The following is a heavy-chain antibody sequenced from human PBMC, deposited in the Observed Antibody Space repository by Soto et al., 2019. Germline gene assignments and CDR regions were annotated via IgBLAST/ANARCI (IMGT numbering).Heavy chain of an antibody. V-gene: IGHV3-30*03. Sequence: GGSLRLSCAASGFTFSSYGMHWVRQAPGKGLEWVAVISYDGSNKYYADSVKGRFTISRDNSKNTLYLQMNSLRAEDTAVYYCATVGYCSTTSCYFWFDPWGQGTLVTVSS. CDR3: ATVGYCSTTSCYFWFDP. CDR2: ISYDGSNK. D-gene: IGHD2-2*01. CDR1: GFTFSSYG. J-gene: IGHJ5*02.